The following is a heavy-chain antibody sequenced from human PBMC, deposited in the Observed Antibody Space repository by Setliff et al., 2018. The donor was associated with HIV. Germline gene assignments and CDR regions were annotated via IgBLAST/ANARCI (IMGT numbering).Heavy chain of an antibody. CDR1: GFTFSNYG. D-gene: IGHD2-15*01. CDR2: ISSNGGST. V-gene: IGHV3-64*02. Sequence: GGSLRLSCAASGFTFSNYGMHWVRQAPGKGLEYVSAISSNGGSTYYADSVKGRFTISRDNSKNTLYLQMGSLRAEDMAVYYCARAKVAGGDAFDIWGQGTMVTVSS. CDR3: ARAKVAGGDAFDI. J-gene: IGHJ3*02.